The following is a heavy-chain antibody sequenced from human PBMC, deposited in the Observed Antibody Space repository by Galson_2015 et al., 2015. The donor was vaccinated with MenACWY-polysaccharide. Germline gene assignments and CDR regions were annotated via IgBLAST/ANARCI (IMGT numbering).Heavy chain of an antibody. Sequence: SLRLSCAASGFTFSSYGMHWVRQAPGKGLEWVAVISYDGSNKYYADSVKGRFTISRDNSKNTLYLQMNSLRGEDTAVYYCAKDVYGTGSPPLDYWGQGTLVTVSS. V-gene: IGHV3-30*18. CDR3: AKDVYGTGSPPLDY. J-gene: IGHJ4*02. CDR1: GFTFSSYG. CDR2: ISYDGSNK. D-gene: IGHD3-10*01.